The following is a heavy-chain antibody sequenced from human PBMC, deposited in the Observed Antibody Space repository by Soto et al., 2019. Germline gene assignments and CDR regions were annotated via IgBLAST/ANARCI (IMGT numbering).Heavy chain of an antibody. CDR2: ISGSGGST. Sequence: GGSLRLSCAASGFTFSSYAMSWVRQAPGKGLEWVSAISGSGGSTYYADSVKGRFTISRDNSKNTLYLQMNSLRAEDTAVYYCAKAEAAAGSRTYYYGMDVRGQGTTVTVSS. V-gene: IGHV3-23*01. J-gene: IGHJ6*02. D-gene: IGHD6-13*01. CDR3: AKAEAAAGSRTYYYGMDV. CDR1: GFTFSSYA.